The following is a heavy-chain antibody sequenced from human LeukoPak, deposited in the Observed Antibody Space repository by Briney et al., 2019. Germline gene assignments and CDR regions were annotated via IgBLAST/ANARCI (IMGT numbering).Heavy chain of an antibody. D-gene: IGHD6-6*01. Sequence: PETLSLTCSVSGGSINSGNYYWGWIRQPPAKGLEWIGTIYYSGSTFYNPSLKSRVTISVDTSKNQFSLKLSSVTAADTAVYYCATSRIRAAPFDYWGQGTLVTVSS. CDR1: GGSINSGNYY. CDR2: IYYSGST. J-gene: IGHJ4*02. V-gene: IGHV4-39*01. CDR3: ATSRIRAAPFDY.